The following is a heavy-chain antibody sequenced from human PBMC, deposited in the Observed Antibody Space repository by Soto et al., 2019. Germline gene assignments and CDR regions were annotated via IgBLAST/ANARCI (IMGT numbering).Heavy chain of an antibody. J-gene: IGHJ4*02. D-gene: IGHD5-12*01. CDR3: ARQEVGYSGYDWEDY. CDR2: IIPIFGTA. Sequence: SVKVSCKASGGTFSSYAISWVRQAPGQGLEWMGGIIPIFGTANYAQKFQGRVTITADESTSTAYMELSSLRSEDTAVYYCARQEVGYSGYDWEDYWGQGTLVTSPQ. CDR1: GGTFSSYA. V-gene: IGHV1-69*13.